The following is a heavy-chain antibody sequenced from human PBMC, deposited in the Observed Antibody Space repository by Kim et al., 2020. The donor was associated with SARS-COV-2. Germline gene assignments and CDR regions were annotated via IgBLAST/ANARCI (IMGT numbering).Heavy chain of an antibody. CDR3: ARYLAGGWYLNWFDP. D-gene: IGHD6-19*01. J-gene: IGHJ5*02. CDR1: GGSVSSGSYY. Sequence: SETLSLTCTVSGGSVSSGSYYWSWIRQPPGKGLEWIGYIYYSGSTNYNPSLKSRVTISVDTSKNQFSLKLSSVTAADTAVYYCARYLAGGWYLNWFDPWG. CDR2: IYYSGST. V-gene: IGHV4-61*01.